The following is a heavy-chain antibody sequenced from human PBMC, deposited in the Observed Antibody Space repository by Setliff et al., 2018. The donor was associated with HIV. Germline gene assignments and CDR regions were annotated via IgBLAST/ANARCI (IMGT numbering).Heavy chain of an antibody. V-gene: IGHV1-3*01. CDR2: INANKGNT. J-gene: IGHJ4*02. Sequence: ASVKVSCKASGYSLTKYALHWVRQAPGQRLEWMGWINANKGNTKYSQKFQGRVTITWDTSASAAYMELSSLRSEDTSVYYCARDKTSRYYYTGSAYSDYFDFWGQGTLVTVSS. CDR1: GYSLTKYA. CDR3: ARDKTSRYYYTGSAYSDYFDF. D-gene: IGHD3-10*01.